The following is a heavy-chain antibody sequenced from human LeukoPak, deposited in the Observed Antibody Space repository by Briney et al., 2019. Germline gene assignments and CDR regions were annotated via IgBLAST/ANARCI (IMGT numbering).Heavy chain of an antibody. J-gene: IGHJ4*02. V-gene: IGHV3-30*02. Sequence: GGSLRLSCTASGFSFNKYGTHWVRQAPGKGLEWVTFIQYDDSVKFYADSVKGRFSISRDNSENTVYLQMNSLRSEDTGLYFCAQDVRIEEVPLLGPGFWGQGTLVTVSS. CDR2: IQYDDSVK. D-gene: IGHD1-14*01. CDR3: AQDVRIEEVPLLGPGF. CDR1: GFSFNKYG.